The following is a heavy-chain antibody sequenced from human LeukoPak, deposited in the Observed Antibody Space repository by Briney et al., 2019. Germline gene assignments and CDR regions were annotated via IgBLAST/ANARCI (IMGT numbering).Heavy chain of an antibody. Sequence: GASVKVSCKASGGTFSSYAISWVRQAPGQGLEWMGGIIPIFGTANYAQKFQGRVTITRDTSASTAYMELSSLRSEDTAVYYCARAQVGGVGSSTSRNYYGMDVWGQGTTVTVSS. J-gene: IGHJ6*02. CDR2: IIPIFGTA. CDR1: GGTFSSYA. D-gene: IGHD2-2*01. CDR3: ARAQVGGVGSSTSRNYYGMDV. V-gene: IGHV1-69*05.